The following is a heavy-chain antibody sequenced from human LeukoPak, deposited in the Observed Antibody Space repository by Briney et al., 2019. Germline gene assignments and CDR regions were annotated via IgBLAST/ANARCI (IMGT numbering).Heavy chain of an antibody. CDR3: ARDPYSGNYGNYYYYYMDV. CDR1: GFTFSNYN. D-gene: IGHD1-26*01. CDR2: ISSSNSYI. J-gene: IGHJ6*03. V-gene: IGHV3-21*01. Sequence: GGSLRLSCAASGFTFSNYNMNWVRQAPGKGLEWVSSISSSNSYIYYADSVRGRFTISRDNAKDSLYLQMNSLGPEDTAVYYCARDPYSGNYGNYYYYYMDVWGKGTTVTISS.